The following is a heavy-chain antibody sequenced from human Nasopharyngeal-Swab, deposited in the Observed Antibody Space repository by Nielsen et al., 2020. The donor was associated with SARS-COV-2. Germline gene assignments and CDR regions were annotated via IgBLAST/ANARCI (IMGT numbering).Heavy chain of an antibody. CDR2: ISYDGSNK. D-gene: IGHD6-6*01. J-gene: IGHJ6*03. CDR1: GFTFSSYA. CDR3: ARDGYSSSSTWAYYYYYMDV. V-gene: IGHV3-30-3*01. Sequence: GESLKTSCADSGFTFSSYAMHWVRQAPGKGLEWVAVISYDGSNKYYADSMKGRFTISRDNSKNTLYLQMNSLRAEDTAVYYCARDGYSSSSTWAYYYYYMDVWGKGTTVTVSS.